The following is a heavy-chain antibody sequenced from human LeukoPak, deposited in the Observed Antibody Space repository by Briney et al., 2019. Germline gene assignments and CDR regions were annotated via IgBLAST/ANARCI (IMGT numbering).Heavy chain of an antibody. V-gene: IGHV4-4*07. CDR3: ARGGGTTDGFFDS. CDR1: GGSFIGYY. Sequence: SETLSLTCTISGGSFIGYYWSWIRQPAGKALEWIGRIYTTGTNYDPSLKSRVAMSVDTSKNKCSLKLSSVTAAETAVYYCARGGGTTDGFFDSWGQGTLVTVSS. J-gene: IGHJ4*02. CDR2: IYTTGT. D-gene: IGHD1-1*01.